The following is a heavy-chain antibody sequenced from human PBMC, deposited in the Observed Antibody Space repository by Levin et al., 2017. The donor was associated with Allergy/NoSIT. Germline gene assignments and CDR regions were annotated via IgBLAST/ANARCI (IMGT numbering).Heavy chain of an antibody. CDR1: GFNFDEYG. J-gene: IGHJ3*01. V-gene: IGHV3-20*04. D-gene: IGHD4-17*01. CDR3: ARPDDYGDYLGGSFDL. Sequence: RPGESLKISCAASGFNFDEYGMNWVRQVPGKGLEWVSGINWQGDRIGYAESVKGRFTISRDDVKKVVYLQMDSLRVDDTAFYYCARPDDYGDYLGGSFDLWGHGTVVSVSS. CDR2: INWQGDRI.